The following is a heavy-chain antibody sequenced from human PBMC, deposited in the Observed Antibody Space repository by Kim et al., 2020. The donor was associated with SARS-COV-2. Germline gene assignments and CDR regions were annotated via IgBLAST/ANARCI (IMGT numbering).Heavy chain of an antibody. V-gene: IGHV3-30-3*01. Sequence: GGSLTLSCAASGFTFNTYTMHWVRQAPGKGLEWVALISPGGNNKYYTDLVKGRFTVSRDNSKNTLYLERSSLRPDDTGLYYCAGARRPNVVVIAFYVDY. CDR2: ISPGGNNK. J-gene: IGHJ4*01. CDR3: AGARRPNVVVIAFYVDY. D-gene: IGHD2-21*01. CDR1: GFTFNTYT.